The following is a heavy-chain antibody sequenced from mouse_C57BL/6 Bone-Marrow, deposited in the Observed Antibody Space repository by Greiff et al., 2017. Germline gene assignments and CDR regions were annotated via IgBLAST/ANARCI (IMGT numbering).Heavy chain of an antibody. D-gene: IGHD4-1*01. CDR1: GFSLTSYG. V-gene: IGHV2-5*01. CDR2: LWRGGST. CDR3: AKKANWDVWYFDV. Sequence: VMLVESGPGLVQPSQSLSITCTVSGFSLTSYGVHWVRQSSGKGLEWLGVLWRGGSTDYNAAFMSRLSITKDNSKSQVFFKMNSLQADDTAIYYCAKKANWDVWYFDVWGTGTTVTVSS. J-gene: IGHJ1*03.